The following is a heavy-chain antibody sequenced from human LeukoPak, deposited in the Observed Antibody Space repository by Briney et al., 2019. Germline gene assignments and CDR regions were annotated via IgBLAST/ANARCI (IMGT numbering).Heavy chain of an antibody. Sequence: SGGSLRLSCAASGFTVSSNYMSWVRQAPGKGLEWVSVIYSGGSTYYADSVKGRFTISRDNSKNTQYLQMNSLRAEDTAVYYCARYCSGGSCYEPPDAFDIWGQGTMVTVSS. D-gene: IGHD2-15*01. CDR1: GFTVSSNY. J-gene: IGHJ3*02. CDR3: ARYCSGGSCYEPPDAFDI. CDR2: IYSGGST. V-gene: IGHV3-53*01.